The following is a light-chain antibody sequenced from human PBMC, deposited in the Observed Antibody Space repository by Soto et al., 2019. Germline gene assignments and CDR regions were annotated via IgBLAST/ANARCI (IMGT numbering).Light chain of an antibody. Sequence: DIALTQSPATLSFSLGERVALSCRASQSVSSNLAWYQQKPGQAPRLLIYGASTRATGIPARFSGSGSGTEFTLTISSLQPDDFATYYCQHYNSYSEAFGQGTKVDIK. J-gene: IGKJ1*01. CDR1: QSVSSN. V-gene: IGKV3-15*01. CDR2: GAS. CDR3: QHYNSYSEA.